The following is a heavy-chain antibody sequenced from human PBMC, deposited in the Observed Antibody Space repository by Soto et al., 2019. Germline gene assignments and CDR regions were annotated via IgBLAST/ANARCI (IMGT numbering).Heavy chain of an antibody. CDR3: TRTAVADNYYYYGMDV. CDR2: IRSKAYGGTT. CDR1: GFTFGDYA. Sequence: GGSLRLSCTASGFTFGDYAMSWFRQAPGKGLEWVGFIRSKAYGGTTEYAASVKGRFTISRDDSKSIAYLQMNSLKTEDTAVYYCTRTAVADNYYYYGMDVWGQGITVTVSS. J-gene: IGHJ6*02. D-gene: IGHD6-19*01. V-gene: IGHV3-49*03.